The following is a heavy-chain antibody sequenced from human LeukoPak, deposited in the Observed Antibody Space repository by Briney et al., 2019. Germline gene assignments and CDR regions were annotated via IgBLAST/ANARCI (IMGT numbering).Heavy chain of an antibody. CDR2: ISAYNGNT. Sequence: ASVKVSCKASGYTFTTYGFSWVRQAPGQGLEWMGWISAYNGNTNYAQKLQGRVTMTTDTSTSTAYMELRSLRSDDTAVYYCASLKNYYDSSGNLVTDAFDIWGQGTMVTVSS. V-gene: IGHV1-18*01. CDR1: GYTFTTYG. J-gene: IGHJ3*02. D-gene: IGHD3-22*01. CDR3: ASLKNYYDSSGNLVTDAFDI.